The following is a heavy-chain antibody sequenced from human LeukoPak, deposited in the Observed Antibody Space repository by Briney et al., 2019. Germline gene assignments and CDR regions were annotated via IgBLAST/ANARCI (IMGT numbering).Heavy chain of an antibody. CDR3: ARIAGSGSYAPYYYDMDV. CDR1: GYSFTSYW. V-gene: IGHV5-51*01. J-gene: IGHJ6*02. Sequence: GESLKISCKGSGYSFTSYWIGWVRQMPGKGLEWMGIIYPGDSDTRYSPSFQGQVTISADKSISTAYLQWFSLKASDTAMFYCARIAGSGSYAPYYYDMDVWGQGTTVTVSS. D-gene: IGHD3-10*01. CDR2: IYPGDSDT.